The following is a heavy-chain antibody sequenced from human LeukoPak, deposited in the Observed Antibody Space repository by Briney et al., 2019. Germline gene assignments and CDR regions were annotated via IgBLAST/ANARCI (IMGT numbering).Heavy chain of an antibody. V-gene: IGHV3-30-3*01. J-gene: IGHJ4*02. D-gene: IGHD6-13*01. CDR1: GFTFSSYA. CDR2: ISYDGSNK. Sequence: GGSLRLSCAASGFTFSSYAMHWVRQAPGKGLEWVAVISYDGSNKYYADSVKGRFTISRDNSKNTLYLQMNSLRAEDTAVYYCARVSALKRYSSSRWGQGTLVTVSS. CDR3: ARVSALKRYSSSR.